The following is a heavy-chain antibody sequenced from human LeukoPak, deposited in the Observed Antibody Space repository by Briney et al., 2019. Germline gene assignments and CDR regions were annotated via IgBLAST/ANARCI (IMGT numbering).Heavy chain of an antibody. CDR2: ISSSRTSI. V-gene: IGHV3-48*02. D-gene: IGHD2-8*01. CDR3: VRDFKYAFDY. Sequence: PGGSLRLSCAASGFTLSSYSMNWVRQAPGKGLEWVAYISSSRTSIYYADSVKGRFTISRDDAKNSLFLQMNSLRDEDTAVYYCVRDFKYAFDYWGQGTLVTVSS. CDR1: GFTLSSYS. J-gene: IGHJ4*02.